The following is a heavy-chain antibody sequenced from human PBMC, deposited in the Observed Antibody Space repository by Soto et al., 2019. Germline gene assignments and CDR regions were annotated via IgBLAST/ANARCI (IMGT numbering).Heavy chain of an antibody. CDR3: AKKVTIYAVDPADY. J-gene: IGHJ4*02. Sequence: GGSLRLSCAASGFTFSNYGMSWVRQAPGKGLEWVSVMSGSGDDAYYADSVKGRFTISRDNSKNMLYLQMNSLRAEDTAIYFCAKKVTIYAVDPADYWGQGTQVTVSS. CDR1: GFTFSNYG. V-gene: IGHV3-23*01. CDR2: MSGSGDDA. D-gene: IGHD3-3*01.